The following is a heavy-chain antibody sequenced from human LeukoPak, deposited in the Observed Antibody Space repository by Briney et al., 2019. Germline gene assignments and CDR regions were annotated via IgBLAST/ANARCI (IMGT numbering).Heavy chain of an antibody. Sequence: GASLRLSCAASGFTFSNYAMSWVRQAPGKGLEWVSAIVGSGGSTYYADSVKGRFTISRDNPKNTLYLQMNSLRAEDTAVYYCARWGDYDILTGYYDSDYWGQGTLVTVSS. J-gene: IGHJ4*02. CDR1: GFTFSNYA. D-gene: IGHD3-9*01. CDR2: IVGSGGST. V-gene: IGHV3-23*01. CDR3: ARWGDYDILTGYYDSDY.